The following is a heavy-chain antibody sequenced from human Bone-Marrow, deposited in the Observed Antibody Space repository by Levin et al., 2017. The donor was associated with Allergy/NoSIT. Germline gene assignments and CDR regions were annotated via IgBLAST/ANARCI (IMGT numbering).Heavy chain of an antibody. J-gene: IGHJ4*02. CDR2: ISYDGSNK. Sequence: RSGGSLRLSCAASGFTFSSYGMHWVRQAPGKGLEWVAVISYDGSNKYYADSVKGRFTISRDNSKNTLYLQMNSLRAEDTAVYYCAKDPGSSSWFDYWGQGTLVTVSS. CDR1: GFTFSSYG. CDR3: AKDPGSSSWFDY. D-gene: IGHD6-13*01. V-gene: IGHV3-30*18.